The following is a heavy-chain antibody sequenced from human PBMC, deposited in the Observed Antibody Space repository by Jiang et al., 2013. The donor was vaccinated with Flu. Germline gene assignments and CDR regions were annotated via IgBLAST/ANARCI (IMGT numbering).Heavy chain of an antibody. D-gene: IGHD6-13*01. J-gene: IGHJ3*02. V-gene: IGHV3-30*18. Sequence: VQLVESGGGVVQPGRSLRLSCAASGFTFSSYGMHWVRQAPGKGLEWVAVISYDGSNKYYADSVKGRFTISRDNSKNTLYLQMNSLRAEDTAVYYCAKDTGYSSSLDAFDIWGQGTMVTVSS. CDR2: ISYDGSNK. CDR1: GFTFSSYG. CDR3: AKDTGYSSSLDAFDI.